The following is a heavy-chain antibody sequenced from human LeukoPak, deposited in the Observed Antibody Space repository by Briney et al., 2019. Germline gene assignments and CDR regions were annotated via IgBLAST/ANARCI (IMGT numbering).Heavy chain of an antibody. Sequence: GGSLRLSCAASGFTFSGSAMHWVRQASGKGLEWVGRIRNKTNSYATAYDASVKGRFSISRDDSKNTAYLQMNSLKTEDTAVYYCARGDSGYCSGGSCSDPYYYGMDVWGQGTTVTVSS. CDR2: IRNKTNSYAT. CDR3: ARGDSGYCSGGSCSDPYYYGMDV. J-gene: IGHJ6*02. CDR1: GFTFSGSA. D-gene: IGHD2-15*01. V-gene: IGHV3-73*01.